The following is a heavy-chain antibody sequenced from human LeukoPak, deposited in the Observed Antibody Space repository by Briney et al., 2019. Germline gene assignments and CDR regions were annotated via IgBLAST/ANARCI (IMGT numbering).Heavy chain of an antibody. J-gene: IGHJ4*02. CDR3: ARGGAVVPGVLFDY. CDR1: GYDFSRYW. CDR2: IHPGDSDT. D-gene: IGHD2-2*01. V-gene: IGHV5-51*01. Sequence: GESLKISCKGSGYDFSRYWIGWVGQLAGKSLEWMGIIHPGDSDTRYSPSFQGQVTISADKSISTAYLQWSSLKASDTAMYYCARGGAVVPGVLFDYWGQGTLVTVSS.